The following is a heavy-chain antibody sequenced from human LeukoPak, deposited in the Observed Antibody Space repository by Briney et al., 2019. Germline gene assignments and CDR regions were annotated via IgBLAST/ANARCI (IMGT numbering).Heavy chain of an antibody. J-gene: IGHJ4*02. D-gene: IGHD6-13*01. V-gene: IGHV4-34*01. Sequence: PSETLSLTCAVYGGSFSGYYWGWIRQPPGKGLEWIGTIYYSGTTYYNPSLKSRVTISVDMSKNQFSLKLTSVTAADTAVYYCARLAFGYSSSWYDYWGQGTLVTVSS. CDR1: GGSFSGYY. CDR3: ARLAFGYSSSWYDY. CDR2: IYYSGTT.